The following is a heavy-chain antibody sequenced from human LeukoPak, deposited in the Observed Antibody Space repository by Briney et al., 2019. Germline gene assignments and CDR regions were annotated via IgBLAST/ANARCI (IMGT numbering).Heavy chain of an antibody. CDR2: IRSKANSYST. Sequence: GGSLRLSCAAPGFTFSGFAMHWVSQASGKGLEWVGRIRSKANSYSTEYAASVKGRFTISRDESKNTAYLQMSSLKTEDTAIYYCNYYDSRAGPRWGQGTLVTVFS. J-gene: IGHJ4*02. V-gene: IGHV3-73*01. D-gene: IGHD3-22*01. CDR1: GFTFSGFA. CDR3: NYYDSRAGPR.